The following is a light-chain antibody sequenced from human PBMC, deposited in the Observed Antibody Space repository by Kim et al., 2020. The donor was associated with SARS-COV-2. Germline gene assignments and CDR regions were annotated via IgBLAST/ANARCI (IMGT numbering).Light chain of an antibody. Sequence: SATRNCKSSQTLLYNSNNKNYLPWYQQKPGQAPKLLSYWASIRESGVSDRFSGSGSETDFTLTISSLQAEDVAVYYCQQYYSTPPSFGQGTKLEI. CDR3: QQYYSTPPS. CDR2: WAS. J-gene: IGKJ2*03. V-gene: IGKV4-1*01. CDR1: QTLLYNSNNKNY.